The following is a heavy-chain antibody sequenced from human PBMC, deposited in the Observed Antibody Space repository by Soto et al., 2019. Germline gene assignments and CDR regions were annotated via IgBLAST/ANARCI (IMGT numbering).Heavy chain of an antibody. D-gene: IGHD2-8*01. J-gene: IGHJ4*02. CDR2: VSGYSDKR. Sequence: IQLVQSAGEVKRPGASVKVSCKASGDTFNTFGITWVRQAPGQGLEWMGCVSGYSDKRDYSRKLQDRITLTADPSTTTSYMELRSLTSDDTAVYYCARGWGKYFGVYDFWGQGTLVTVSS. CDR3: ARGWGKYFGVYDF. CDR1: GDTFNTFG. V-gene: IGHV1-18*01.